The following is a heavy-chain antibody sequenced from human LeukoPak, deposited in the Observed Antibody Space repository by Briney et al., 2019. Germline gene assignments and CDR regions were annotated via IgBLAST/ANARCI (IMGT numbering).Heavy chain of an antibody. D-gene: IGHD2-2*01. Sequence: GGSLRLSCAASGFTFDDYAMHWVRQAPGKGLEWVSGISWNSGSIGYADSVKGRFTISRDNSKNTLYLQMNSLRAEDTAVYYCAKGKGVVPAAMPSDYWGQGTLVTVSS. V-gene: IGHV3-9*01. CDR2: ISWNSGSI. CDR3: AKGKGVVPAAMPSDY. J-gene: IGHJ4*02. CDR1: GFTFDDYA.